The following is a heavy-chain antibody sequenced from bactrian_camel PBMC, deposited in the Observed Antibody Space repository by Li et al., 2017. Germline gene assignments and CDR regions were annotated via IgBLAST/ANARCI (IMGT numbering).Heavy chain of an antibody. CDR1: GFTLNDHD. CDR3: AGRSGSMCLLDPSRYDY. J-gene: IGHJ4*01. D-gene: IGHD3*01. Sequence: VQLVESGGGPVEAGGSLRLSCTASGFTLNDHDMGWFRQAPGREREGVATMSLPYGTTVIADSVSGRFTISQDIGKKTIYLQMNDLKPEDTAMYYCAGRSGSMCLLDPSRYDYWGQGTQVTVS. CDR2: MSLPYGTT. V-gene: IGHV3S63*01.